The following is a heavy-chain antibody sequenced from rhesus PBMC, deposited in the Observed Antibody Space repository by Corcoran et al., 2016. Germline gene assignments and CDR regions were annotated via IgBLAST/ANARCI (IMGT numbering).Heavy chain of an antibody. V-gene: IGHV1S9*01. D-gene: IGHD4-29*01. CDR2: INTNKGNT. CDR1: GYTFTSYY. CDR3: TREQLSVYFDF. J-gene: IGHJ1*01. Sequence: QVQLVQSGAEVKKPGASVKLSCKASGYTFTSYYINLVRQAPGQVLEWMGWINTNKGNTGDAQKFQGRVTKTRETSTSKGYMELSSRRSEDTAVYYCTREQLSVYFDFWGQGALVTVSS.